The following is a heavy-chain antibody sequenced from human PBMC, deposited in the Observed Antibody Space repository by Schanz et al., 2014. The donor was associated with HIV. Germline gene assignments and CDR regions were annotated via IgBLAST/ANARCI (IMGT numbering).Heavy chain of an antibody. J-gene: IGHJ4*01. CDR1: GFTFNMYH. Sequence: QVQLVESGGDLVQPGGSLRLSCEGSGFTFNMYHLQWVRQAPGKGLELISSVSDNGANVWYAASVKGRFTISRDNSKNTLYLQMNSLRVEDTAVYYCVRDAAGRFSDRSPGYWGQGTLVIVSS. CDR3: VRDAAGRFSDRSPGY. CDR2: VSDNGANV. D-gene: IGHD2-15*01. V-gene: IGHV3-64*04.